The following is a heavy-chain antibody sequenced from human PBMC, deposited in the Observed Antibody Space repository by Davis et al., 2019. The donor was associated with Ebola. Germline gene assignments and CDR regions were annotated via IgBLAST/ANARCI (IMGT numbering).Heavy chain of an antibody. J-gene: IGHJ4*02. Sequence: HTGGSLRLSCAASGFSFSSYWMHWVRQVAGKGLVWVSRINSDGSSTSYADSVKGRFTISRDNSKNTLYLQMNSLRAEDTAVYYCAKTDGSPVYWGQGTLVTVSS. CDR3: AKTDGSPVY. V-gene: IGHV3-74*01. D-gene: IGHD5-24*01. CDR2: INSDGSST. CDR1: GFSFSSYW.